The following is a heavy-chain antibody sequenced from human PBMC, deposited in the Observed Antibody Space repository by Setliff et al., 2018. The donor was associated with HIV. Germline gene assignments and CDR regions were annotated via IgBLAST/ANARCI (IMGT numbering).Heavy chain of an antibody. J-gene: IGHJ4*02. Sequence: PGESLKISCKASGYSFTNYWIGWVRQMPGKGLEWMGIIYPGDSDPRYSPSFQGQVTISADKSISTAYLQWSSLKASDTAMYYCARRMRYYDSSGCYGHYFDSWGQGTLVTVS. CDR1: GYSFTNYW. CDR2: IYPGDSDP. D-gene: IGHD3-22*01. V-gene: IGHV5-51*01. CDR3: ARRMRYYDSSGCYGHYFDS.